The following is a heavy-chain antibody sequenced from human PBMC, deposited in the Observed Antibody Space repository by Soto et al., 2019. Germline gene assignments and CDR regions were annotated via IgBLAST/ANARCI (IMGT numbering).Heavy chain of an antibody. CDR2: ISSSSSTI. V-gene: IGHV3-48*02. CDR3: ARDLVSGDYILDY. Sequence: GGSLRLFCVGSGFIFSSYSMNWVRQAPGKGLEWVSYISSSSSTIYYADSVKGRFTMSRDNAKNSLYLQMNSLRDEDTAVYYCARDLVSGDYILDYWGQGTLVTVSS. CDR1: GFIFSSYS. D-gene: IGHD4-17*01. J-gene: IGHJ4*02.